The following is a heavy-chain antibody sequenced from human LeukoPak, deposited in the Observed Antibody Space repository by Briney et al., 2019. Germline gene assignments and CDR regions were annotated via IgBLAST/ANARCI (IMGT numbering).Heavy chain of an antibody. V-gene: IGHV1-2*02. CDR2: INPNSGGT. CDR1: GYTFTGYY. D-gene: IGHD3-22*01. J-gene: IGHJ5*02. CDR3: ARLYYYDSGGYYHNWFDP. Sequence: ASVKVSCKASGYTFTGYYMHWVRQAPGQGLEWMGWINPNSGGTNYAQKFQGRVTMTRDTSISTAYMELSRLRSDDTAVYYCARLYYYDSGGYYHNWFDPWGQGTLVTVSS.